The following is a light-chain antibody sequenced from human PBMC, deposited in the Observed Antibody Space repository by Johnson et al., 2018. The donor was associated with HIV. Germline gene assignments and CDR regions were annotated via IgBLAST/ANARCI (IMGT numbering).Light chain of an antibody. Sequence: QSALTQPPSVSAAPGQKVTISCSGSSSNIGNNYVSWYQQLPGRAPKLLIYDNNKRPSGIPDRFSGSKSGTSATLGITGLQTGDEADYYCGTWDSSLSAVVFGTGTKVTVL. CDR2: DNN. J-gene: IGLJ1*01. CDR1: SSNIGNNY. V-gene: IGLV1-51*01. CDR3: GTWDSSLSAVV.